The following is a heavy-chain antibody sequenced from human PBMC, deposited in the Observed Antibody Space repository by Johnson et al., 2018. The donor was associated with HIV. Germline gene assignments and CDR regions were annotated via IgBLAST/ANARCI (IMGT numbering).Heavy chain of an antibody. Sequence: EVQLVESGGGLVQPGGSLRLSCAASGFTVSSNYMSWVRQAPGKGLEWVSVIYSGGSTYYADSVKGRFTISRDNAKNSLYLQMNSLRAEDTAVYYCAKERGYSYGRGAFDIWGQGTMVTVSS. V-gene: IGHV3-66*01. CDR1: GFTVSSNY. CDR3: AKERGYSYGRGAFDI. D-gene: IGHD5-18*01. J-gene: IGHJ3*02. CDR2: IYSGGST.